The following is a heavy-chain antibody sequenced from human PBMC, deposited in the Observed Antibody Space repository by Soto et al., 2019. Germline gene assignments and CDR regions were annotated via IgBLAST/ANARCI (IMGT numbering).Heavy chain of an antibody. CDR3: ARESVDTAMVFPLGYMDV. Sequence: PSETLSLTCTVSGGSISSYYWSWIRQPPGKGLEWIGYIYYSGSTNYNPSLKSRVTISVDTSKNQFSLKLSSVTAADTAVYYCARESVDTAMVFPLGYMDVWGKGTTVTVSS. V-gene: IGHV4-59*01. J-gene: IGHJ6*03. CDR1: GGSISSYY. D-gene: IGHD5-18*01. CDR2: IYYSGST.